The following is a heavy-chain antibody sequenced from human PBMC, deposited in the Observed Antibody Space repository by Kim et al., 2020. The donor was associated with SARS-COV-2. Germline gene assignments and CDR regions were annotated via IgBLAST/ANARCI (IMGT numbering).Heavy chain of an antibody. CDR3: ARCRYSSSWYHYYYYMDV. Sequence: GRFTISRHKSKNTLYLQMNSLRAEDTAVYYCARCRYSSSWYHYYYYMDVWGKGTTVTVSS. V-gene: IGHV3-53*04. D-gene: IGHD6-13*01. J-gene: IGHJ6*03.